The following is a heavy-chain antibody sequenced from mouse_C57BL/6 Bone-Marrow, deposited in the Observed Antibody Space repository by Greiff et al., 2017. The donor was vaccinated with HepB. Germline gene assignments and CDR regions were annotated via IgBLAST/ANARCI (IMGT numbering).Heavy chain of an antibody. CDR3: ARDGGPYYSNYFDY. J-gene: IGHJ2*01. D-gene: IGHD2-5*01. CDR1: GFTFSSYA. CDR2: ISDGGSYT. Sequence: EVQGVESGGGLVKPGGSLKLSCAASGFTFSSYAMSWVRQTPEKRLEWVATISDGGSYTYYPDNVKGRFTISRDNAKNNLYLQMSHLKSEDTAMYYCARDGGPYYSNYFDYWGQGTTLTVSS. V-gene: IGHV5-4*01.